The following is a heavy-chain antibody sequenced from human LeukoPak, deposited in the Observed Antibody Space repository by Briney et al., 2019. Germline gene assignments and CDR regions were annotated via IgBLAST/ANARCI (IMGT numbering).Heavy chain of an antibody. Sequence: GASVKVSCKASGYTFTSYYMHWVRQAPGQGLEWMGIINPSGGSASYAQKFQGRVTMTRDTSTSTAYMELRSLRSDDTAVYYCARDTLRFLEWLLSPIDAFDIWGQGTMVTVSS. CDR1: GYTFTSYY. V-gene: IGHV1-46*01. CDR3: ARDTLRFLEWLLSPIDAFDI. CDR2: INPSGGSA. J-gene: IGHJ3*02. D-gene: IGHD3-3*01.